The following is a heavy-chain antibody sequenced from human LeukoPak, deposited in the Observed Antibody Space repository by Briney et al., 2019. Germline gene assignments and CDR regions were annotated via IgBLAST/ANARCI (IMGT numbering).Heavy chain of an antibody. Sequence: PGGSLRLSCAASGFTFSCHDMHWVRQAPGKGLEWVAFIRFEGSNKYYADSVKGRFPISRDNSKNTLYLQMNSLRAEDTAMYYCAKAERGAFDIWGQGTMVIVSS. CDR1: GFTFSCHD. D-gene: IGHD1-1*01. CDR2: IRFEGSNK. CDR3: AKAERGAFDI. J-gene: IGHJ3*02. V-gene: IGHV3-30*02.